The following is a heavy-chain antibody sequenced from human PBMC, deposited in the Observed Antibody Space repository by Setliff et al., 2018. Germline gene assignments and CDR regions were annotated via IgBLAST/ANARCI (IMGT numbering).Heavy chain of an antibody. Sequence: PGGSLRLSCAASGFTFSSYAMSWVRQAPGKGLEWVSAISGSGGTTYYADSVKGRFTISRDNSKNTLYLQMNSLRAEDTAVYYCTREASVDFWSGYPYYYYMDVWGKGTTVTVSS. CDR3: TREASVDFWSGYPYYYYMDV. J-gene: IGHJ6*03. D-gene: IGHD3-3*01. CDR1: GFTFSSYA. CDR2: ISGSGGTT. V-gene: IGHV3-23*01.